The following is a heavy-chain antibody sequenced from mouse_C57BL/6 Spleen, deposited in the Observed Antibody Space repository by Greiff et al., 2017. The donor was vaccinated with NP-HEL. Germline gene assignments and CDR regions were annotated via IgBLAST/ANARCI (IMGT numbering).Heavy chain of an antibody. J-gene: IGHJ2*01. V-gene: IGHV1-72*01. CDR3: ARTPITTEYYFDY. D-gene: IGHD1-1*01. Sequence: VQLQQSGAELVKPGASVKLSCKASGYTFTSYWMHWVKQRPGRGLEWIGRIDPNSGGTKYNEKFKSKATLTVDKPSSTAYMQLSSLTSEDSAVYYCARTPITTEYYFDYWGQGTTLTVSS. CDR1: GYTFTSYW. CDR2: IDPNSGGT.